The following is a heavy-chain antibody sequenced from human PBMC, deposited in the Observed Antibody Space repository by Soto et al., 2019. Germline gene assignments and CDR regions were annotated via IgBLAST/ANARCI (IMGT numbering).Heavy chain of an antibody. CDR3: ARLQYYCAGCRCYSSNWFDP. J-gene: IGHJ5*02. D-gene: IGHD2-15*01. CDR1: GYNFTESW. CDR2: IYPGDSSV. V-gene: IGHV5-51*01. Sequence: PGESLKISCQGSGYNFTESWIAWVRQMPEKGLEWMGIIYPGDSSVRYSPSFQGHVTISADKSITTAYLQWSNLEASDTAIYYCARLQYYCAGCRCYSSNWFDPWGQGTLVTVSS.